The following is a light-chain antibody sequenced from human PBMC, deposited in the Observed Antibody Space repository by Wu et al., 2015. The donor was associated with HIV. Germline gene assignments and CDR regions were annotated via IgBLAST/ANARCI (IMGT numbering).Light chain of an antibody. CDR3: QQYGTSPGT. J-gene: IGKJ1*01. CDR1: QSVSNNY. V-gene: IGKV3-20*01. CDR2: GAS. Sequence: EIVLTQSPGTLSLSPGERAALSCRASQSVSNNYVAWYQQKPGQAPRVLIFGASRRATGIPDRFSGSGSGTDFTLTISRLEPEDFAVYHCQQYGTSPGTFGQGTKVEIK.